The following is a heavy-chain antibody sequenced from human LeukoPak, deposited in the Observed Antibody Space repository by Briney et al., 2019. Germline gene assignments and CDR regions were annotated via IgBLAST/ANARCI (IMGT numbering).Heavy chain of an antibody. CDR3: ARVGYQLLCYYYYYMDV. J-gene: IGHJ6*03. CDR1: GGTFSSYA. V-gene: IGHV1-69*13. Sequence: GASVKVSCKASGGTFSSYAISWVRQAPGQGLEWMGGIIPIFGTANYAQKFQGRVTITADESTSTAYMELSSLRSEDTAVYYCARVGYQLLCYYYYYMDVWGKGTTVTVSS. D-gene: IGHD2-2*01. CDR2: IIPIFGTA.